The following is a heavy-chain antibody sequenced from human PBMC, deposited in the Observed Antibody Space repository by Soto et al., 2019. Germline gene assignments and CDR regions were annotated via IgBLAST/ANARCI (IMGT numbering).Heavy chain of an antibody. CDR3: ARVVHFDSSGFGL. CDR1: GLPFISFK. J-gene: IGHJ3*01. CDR2: ISSSSSYI. D-gene: IGHD3-22*01. V-gene: IGHV3-21*01. Sequence: PGGPLDLPCAASGLPFISFKMTGAPQAPGKGLEWVSSISSSSSYIYYADSVKGRFTISRDNAKNSLYLQMNSLRAEDTAVYYCARVVHFDSSGFGLWGQGTMVTVSS.